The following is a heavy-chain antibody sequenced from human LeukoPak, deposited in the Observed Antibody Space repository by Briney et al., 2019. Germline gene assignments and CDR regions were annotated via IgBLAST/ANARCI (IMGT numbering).Heavy chain of an antibody. Sequence: GGSLRLSCAASRFTFSTYGMSWVRQAPGKGLEWVSTISDNGGRTYCADSVKGRFTISRDNSNNTLYLQMNSLRADDTAVYYCAKTANKGTFYYYVMDVWGQGTTVTVSS. V-gene: IGHV3-23*01. CDR2: ISDNGGRT. D-gene: IGHD1/OR15-1a*01. CDR1: RFTFSTYG. CDR3: AKTANKGTFYYYVMDV. J-gene: IGHJ6*02.